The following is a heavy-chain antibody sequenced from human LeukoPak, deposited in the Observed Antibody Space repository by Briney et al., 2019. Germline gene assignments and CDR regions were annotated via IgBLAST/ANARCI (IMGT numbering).Heavy chain of an antibody. CDR1: AFTVSSNY. J-gene: IGHJ4*02. CDR3: ARAPGGGSYYYFDY. V-gene: IGHV3-53*01. Sequence: PGGSLRLSCAASAFTVSSNYMSWVRQAPGKGLEWVSVIYSGGTTYYADSVKGRFTISRDNSKNTLYLQMNSLTAEDTAVYYCARAPGGGSYYYFDYWGQGTLVTASS. D-gene: IGHD1-26*01. CDR2: IYSGGTT.